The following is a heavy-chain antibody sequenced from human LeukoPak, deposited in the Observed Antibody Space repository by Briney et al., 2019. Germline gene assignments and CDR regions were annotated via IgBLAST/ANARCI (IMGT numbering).Heavy chain of an antibody. D-gene: IGHD3-22*01. Sequence: GGSLRLSCAASGFTFSNAWMSWVRQASGKGLEWVGRIRSKAKSYATAYAASVKGRFTISRDDSETTAYLQMNSLKTEDTAVYYCTHYYDGSGYYGAFDSWGQGTMVTVSS. V-gene: IGHV3-73*01. CDR2: IRSKAKSYAT. J-gene: IGHJ3*02. CDR1: GFTFSNAW. CDR3: THYYDGSGYYGAFDS.